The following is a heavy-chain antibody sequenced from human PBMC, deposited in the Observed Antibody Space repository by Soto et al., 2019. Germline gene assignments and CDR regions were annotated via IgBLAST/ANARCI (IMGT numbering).Heavy chain of an antibody. CDR1: GLTFHTSG. D-gene: IGHD2-15*01. CDR2: ITGDGART. J-gene: IGHJ4*02. V-gene: IGHV3-23*01. Sequence: EVVLLESGGGSVQPGGSLRLSCAASGLTFHTSGMSWVRQVPGKGLEWVSGITGDGARTFYADSVRGRFTITRDNPKNTLFLQMHSLRAEDSAVYFCVVAAITSFVGYFDYWGQGSLVTVST. CDR3: VVAAITSFVGYFDY.